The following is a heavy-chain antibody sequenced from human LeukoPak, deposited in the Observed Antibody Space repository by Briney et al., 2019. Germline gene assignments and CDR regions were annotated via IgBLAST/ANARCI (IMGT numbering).Heavy chain of an antibody. CDR3: ARGGYDSSGHYNWFDP. D-gene: IGHD3-22*01. CDR1: GFTFSTYA. V-gene: IGHV4-59*01. J-gene: IGHJ5*02. CDR2: IYYSGST. Sequence: PGGSLRLSCAASGFTFSTYAMSWVRQAPGKGLEWIGYIYYSGSTNYNPSLKSRVTISVDTSKNQFSLKLSSVTAADTAVYSCARGGYDSSGHYNWFDPWGQGTLVTVSS.